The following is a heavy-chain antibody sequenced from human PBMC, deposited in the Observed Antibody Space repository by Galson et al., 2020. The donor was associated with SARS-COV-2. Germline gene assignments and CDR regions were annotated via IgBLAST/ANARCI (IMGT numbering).Heavy chain of an antibody. D-gene: IGHD3-10*01. CDR3: AKDWRASQLLWFGELLYDYFDY. CDR1: GFTFSSYG. CDR2: ISDDGSNK. V-gene: IGHV3-30*18. Sequence: GGSLRLSCAASGFTFSSYGMHWVRQAPGKGLEWVEVISDDGSNKYYADSVKGRFTISRDNSKNTLYLQMNSLRAEDTAVYYCAKDWRASQLLWFGELLYDYFDYWGQGTLVTVSS. J-gene: IGHJ4*02.